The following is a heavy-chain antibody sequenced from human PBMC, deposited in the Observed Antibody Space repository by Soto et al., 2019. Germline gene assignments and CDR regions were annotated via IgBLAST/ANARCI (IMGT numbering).Heavy chain of an antibody. V-gene: IGHV4-59*02. CDR2: VSYTGTT. CDR1: GDSVSSYY. Sequence: SETLSLTCTVSGDSVSSYYWSWIRQPPGKVLEWIGYVSYTGTTNYNPSLKSRVTISVDTSKDHFSLKLTSVTAADTALYYSVRPTADLGYFEQLGQGTLVAVSS. D-gene: IGHD3-3*01. J-gene: IGHJ4*02. CDR3: VRPTADLGYFEQ.